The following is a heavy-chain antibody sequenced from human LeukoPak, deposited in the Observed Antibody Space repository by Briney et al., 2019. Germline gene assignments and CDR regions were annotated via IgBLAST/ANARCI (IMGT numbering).Heavy chain of an antibody. CDR2: ISGSGYYM. CDR3: ARRGGTGSYYYFDY. J-gene: IGHJ4*02. D-gene: IGHD1-26*01. V-gene: IGHV3-21*01. Sequence: GGSLRLSCAASGFTFSSYAMSWVRQAPGKGLEWVSSISGSGYYMYYTDSVKGRFTISRDNAKNSLYLQMNSLRAEDTAVYYCARRGGTGSYYYFDYWGQGTLVTVSS. CDR1: GFTFSSYA.